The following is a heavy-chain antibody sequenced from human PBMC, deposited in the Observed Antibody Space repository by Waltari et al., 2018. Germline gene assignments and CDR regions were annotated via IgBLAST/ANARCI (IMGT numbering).Heavy chain of an antibody. Sequence: QLQLQETGPGLVRPSETLSLSRNVSGGSIRNNYWIWIRQAPGKGLEWSGYIYYSGSTNYNPSLKSRVTISVDTSKIQFSLNLSSVTAADTAVYYCARSPGSGHYLDYWCQGNLVTVSS. CDR1: GGSIRNNY. V-gene: IGHV4-59*01. J-gene: IGHJ4*02. D-gene: IGHD3-10*01. CDR2: IYYSGST. CDR3: ARSPGSGHYLDY.